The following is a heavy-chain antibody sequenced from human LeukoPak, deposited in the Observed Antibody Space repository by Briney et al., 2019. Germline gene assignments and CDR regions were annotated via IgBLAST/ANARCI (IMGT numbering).Heavy chain of an antibody. Sequence: PSETLSLTCAVYGGSFSGYYWSWIRQPPGKGLEWIGEINHSGSTNYNPSLKSRVTISVDTSKNQFSLKLSSVTAADTAVYYCARSLDYGDYGDYWGQGTLDTVSS. D-gene: IGHD4-17*01. J-gene: IGHJ4*02. CDR1: GGSFSGYY. V-gene: IGHV4-34*01. CDR3: ARSLDYGDYGDY. CDR2: INHSGST.